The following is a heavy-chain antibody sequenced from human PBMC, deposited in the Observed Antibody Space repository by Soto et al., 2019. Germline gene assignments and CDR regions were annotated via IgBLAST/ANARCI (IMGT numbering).Heavy chain of an antibody. J-gene: IGHJ5*02. D-gene: IGHD3-22*01. CDR1: GFSLSAYGVR. CDR3: AHTKDSSGFLTS. Sequence: SGPTLVNPTQTLTLTCSFSGFSLSAYGVRVIWFRQPPGETLEWLALIHWNDDKRYSPYLKGRLTITKDTSKNQVVLTLTNLDPLDTGTYFCAHTKDSSGFLTSWGQGILVTVSS. V-gene: IGHV2-5*01. CDR2: IHWNDDK.